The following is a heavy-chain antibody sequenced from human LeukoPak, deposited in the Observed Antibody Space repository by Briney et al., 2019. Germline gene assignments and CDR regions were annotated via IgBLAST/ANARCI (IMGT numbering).Heavy chain of an antibody. CDR2: IRSKANSYAT. J-gene: IGHJ4*02. Sequence: GGSLRLSCAASGFTFSGSAMHWVRQASGKGLEWVGRIRSKANSYATAYAASVKGRFTISRDDSKNTAYLQMNSLKTEDTAVYYCTRKNSGYPVDYWGQGTLVTVSS. V-gene: IGHV3-73*01. D-gene: IGHD3-22*01. CDR3: TRKNSGYPVDY. CDR1: GFTFSGSA.